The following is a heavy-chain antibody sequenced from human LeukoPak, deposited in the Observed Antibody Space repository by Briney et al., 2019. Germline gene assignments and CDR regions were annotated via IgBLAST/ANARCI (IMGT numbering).Heavy chain of an antibody. D-gene: IGHD3-10*01. CDR3: ARREPRITMVRGVPRRGWFDP. J-gene: IGHJ5*02. CDR1: GGSFSGYY. CDR2: INHSGST. Sequence: SETLSLTCAVYGGSFSGYYWSWIRQPPGKGLEWIGEINHSGSTNYNPSLKSRVTISVDTSKNQFSLELSSVTAADTAVYYCARREPRITMVRGVPRRGWFDPWGQGTLVTVSS. V-gene: IGHV4-34*01.